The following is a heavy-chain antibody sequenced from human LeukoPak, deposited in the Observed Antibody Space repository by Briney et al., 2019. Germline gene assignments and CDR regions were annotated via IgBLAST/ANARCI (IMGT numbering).Heavy chain of an antibody. CDR3: ARVRPLYGSGSFDY. V-gene: IGHV1-2*02. J-gene: IGHJ4*02. D-gene: IGHD3-10*01. CDR2: INPNSGGT. CDR1: GYTFTGYY. Sequence: ASVKLSCKASGYTFTGYYMHWVRQAPGQGLGWMGWINPNSGGTNYAQKFHGRVTMTRDKSISTAYMELSRLRSDDTAVYYCARVRPLYGSGSFDYWGQGTLVTVSS.